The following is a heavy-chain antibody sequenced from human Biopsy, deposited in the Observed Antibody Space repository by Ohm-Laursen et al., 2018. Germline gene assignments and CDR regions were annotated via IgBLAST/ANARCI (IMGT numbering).Heavy chain of an antibody. Sequence: QTLSLTCAISGDSVSSNRAAWNWIRQSPSGGLEWLGRTFYRAKWYTDFAVSVKSRITLTPDSSTNQFSLQLNSVTPDDTAVYYCARSGSDSLNYYFDFWGQGTLVTVSS. V-gene: IGHV6-1*01. CDR2: TFYRAKWYT. J-gene: IGHJ4*02. D-gene: IGHD2-21*02. CDR1: GDSVSSNRAA. CDR3: ARSGSDSLNYYFDF.